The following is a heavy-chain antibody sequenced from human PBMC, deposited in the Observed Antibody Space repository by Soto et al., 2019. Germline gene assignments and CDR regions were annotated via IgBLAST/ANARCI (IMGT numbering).Heavy chain of an antibody. J-gene: IGHJ6*02. D-gene: IGHD5-12*01. CDR1: GFSFENYG. Sequence: QVQMVESGGGVVQPGRSLRLSCAASGFSFENYGMHWVRQAPGRGLEWVAIIWYDGSLQYYAAAVKGRFTISRDNSNNTLYQEVNSLRAEDTAVYYCLNLWGDGYNLAQDHNCKDVCGHGTTVIVSS. V-gene: IGHV3-33*06. CDR2: IWYDGSLQ. CDR3: LNLWGDGYNLAQDHNCKDV.